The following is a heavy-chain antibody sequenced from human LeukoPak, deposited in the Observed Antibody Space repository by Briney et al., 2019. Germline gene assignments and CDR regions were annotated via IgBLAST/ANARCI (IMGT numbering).Heavy chain of an antibody. CDR2: IKQDGSGK. CDR3: ARGIGYGDYFY. J-gene: IGHJ4*02. CDR1: GFTFSSYW. V-gene: IGHV3-7*01. D-gene: IGHD4-17*01. Sequence: GGSLRLSCAASGFTFSSYWMSWVRQAPGKGLEWVANIKQDGSGKYYVGSVKGRFTISRDNAKNSLYLQMNSLRAEDTAVYYCARGIGYGDYFYWGQGTLVTVSS.